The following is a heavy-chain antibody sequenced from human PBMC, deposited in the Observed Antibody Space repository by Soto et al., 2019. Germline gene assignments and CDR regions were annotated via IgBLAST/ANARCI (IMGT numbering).Heavy chain of an antibody. CDR2: ISYDGSNK. D-gene: IGHD4-17*01. V-gene: IGHV3-30-3*01. Sequence: QVQLVESGGGVVQPGRSLRLSCAASGFTFSSYAMHWVRQAPGKGLEWVAVISYDGSNKYYADSVKGRFTISRDNSKNTLYLQMNSLRAEDTAVYYCARGTTVTTSRPCWGQGTLVTVSS. CDR1: GFTFSSYA. J-gene: IGHJ4*02. CDR3: ARGTTVTTSRPC.